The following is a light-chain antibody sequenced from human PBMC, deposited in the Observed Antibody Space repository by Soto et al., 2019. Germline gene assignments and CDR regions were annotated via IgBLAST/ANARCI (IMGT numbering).Light chain of an antibody. V-gene: IGLV1-40*01. CDR3: QSYDSSLSGAI. Sequence: QLVLTQPPSVSGAPGQRVTISCTGSSSNIGAGYDVHWYQQLPGTAPKLLIYGNSNRPSGVPDRFSGSKSGTSAALAITGLQAEDEAESYCQSYDSSLSGAIFGGGTKLTVL. CDR2: GNS. CDR1: SSNIGAGYD. J-gene: IGLJ2*01.